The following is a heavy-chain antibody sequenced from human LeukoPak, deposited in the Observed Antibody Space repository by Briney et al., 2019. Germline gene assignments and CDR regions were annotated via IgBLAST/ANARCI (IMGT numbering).Heavy chain of an antibody. D-gene: IGHD1-14*01. CDR2: INSDGSST. Sequence: GGSLRLSCAASGFTFSSYWMHWVRQAPGKGLVWVSRINSDGSSTSYADSVKGRFTISRDNAKNTLYLQMNSLRAEDTAVYYCARQEPILEFDYWGQGTLVTVSS. J-gene: IGHJ4*02. V-gene: IGHV3-74*01. CDR1: GFTFSSYW. CDR3: ARQEPILEFDY.